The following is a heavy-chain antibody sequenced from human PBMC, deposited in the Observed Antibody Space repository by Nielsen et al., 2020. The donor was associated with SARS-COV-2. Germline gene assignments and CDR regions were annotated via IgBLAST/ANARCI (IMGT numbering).Heavy chain of an antibody. Sequence: WIRQPPGKGLEWIGYIYHSGSTYYNPSLKSRVTISVDTSKNQFSLKLSSVTAADTAVYYCARLYYDSSGYYGQPTLNQKNWFDPWGQGTLVTVSS. J-gene: IGHJ5*02. V-gene: IGHV4-30-2*04. CDR3: ARLYYDSSGYYGQPTLNQKNWFDP. CDR2: IYHSGST. D-gene: IGHD3-22*01.